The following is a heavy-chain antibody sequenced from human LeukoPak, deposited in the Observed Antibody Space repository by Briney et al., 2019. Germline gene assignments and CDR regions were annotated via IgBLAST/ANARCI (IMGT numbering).Heavy chain of an antibody. Sequence: GGSLRLSCAASEFTFSSYAMHWVRQAPGKGLEWVAVISYDGSNKYYADSVKGRFTISRDNSKNTLYLQMNSLRAEDTAVYYCARDFDYWGQGTLVTVSS. CDR3: ARDFDY. V-gene: IGHV3-30*04. CDR1: EFTFSSYA. CDR2: ISYDGSNK. J-gene: IGHJ4*02.